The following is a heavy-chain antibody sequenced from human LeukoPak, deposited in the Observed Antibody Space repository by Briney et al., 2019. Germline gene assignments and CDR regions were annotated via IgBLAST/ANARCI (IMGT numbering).Heavy chain of an antibody. D-gene: IGHD6-25*01. V-gene: IGHV3-23*01. J-gene: IGHJ5*02. CDR1: GFTFSNAW. Sequence: PGGSLRLSCAASGFTFSNAWMSWVRQAPGKGLEWVSGISGGGGGTYYADSVKGRFTISRDNSRNTLYLHMNSLRADDTAIYYCVKGPPYVSGGWFDPWGQGTLVTVSS. CDR3: VKGPPYVSGGWFDP. CDR2: ISGGGGGT.